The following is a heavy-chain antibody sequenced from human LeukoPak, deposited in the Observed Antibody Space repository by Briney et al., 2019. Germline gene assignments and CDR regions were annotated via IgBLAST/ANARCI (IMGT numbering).Heavy chain of an antibody. CDR2: INPNSGGT. CDR1: GYTFSGYY. J-gene: IGHJ4*02. D-gene: IGHD2-15*01. V-gene: IGHV1-2*02. CDR3: ARDGLYCSGDSCYPYYFDS. Sequence: GASVKASCKASGYTFSGYYMHWVRQAPGQGLEWMGWINPNSGGTNYAQKFQGRVTMTRDTSISTAYMELSRLRSDDTAVYYCARDGLYCSGDSCYPYYFDSWGQGTLVTVSS.